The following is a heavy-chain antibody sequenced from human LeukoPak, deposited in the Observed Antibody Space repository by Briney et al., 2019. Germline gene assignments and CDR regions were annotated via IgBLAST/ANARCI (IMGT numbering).Heavy chain of an antibody. D-gene: IGHD4-23*01. J-gene: IGHJ3*02. V-gene: IGHV1-69*04. CDR2: IIPILGIA. CDR3: ASDGGADAFDI. CDR1: GGTFSSYA. Sequence: ASVKVSCKASGGTFSSYAISWVRQAPGQGLEWMGRIIPILGIANYAQKFQGRVTITADKSTSTAYMELSSLRSEDTAVYYCASDGGADAFDIWGQGTMVTVSS.